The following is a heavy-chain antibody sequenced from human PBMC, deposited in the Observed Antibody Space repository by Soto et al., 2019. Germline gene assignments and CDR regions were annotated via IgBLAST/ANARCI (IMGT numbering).Heavy chain of an antibody. CDR1: GVTCNRYS. V-gene: IGHV3-7*04. Sequence: GGSLRLSCAASGVTCNRYSMTWVRQAPGKGLEWVANIKQDGDEKYYVDSVKGRFTISRDNAKNSLYLQMNSLRAEDTAVYYCARDPDGSGPNFDYWGQGTLVTVS. CDR3: ARDPDGSGPNFDY. J-gene: IGHJ4*02. CDR2: IKQDGDEK. D-gene: IGHD3-10*01.